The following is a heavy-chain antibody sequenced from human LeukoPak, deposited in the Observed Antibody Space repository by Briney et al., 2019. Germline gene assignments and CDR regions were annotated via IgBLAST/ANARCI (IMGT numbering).Heavy chain of an antibody. CDR2: ISAYNGNT. Sequence: ASVKVSCKASGYTFTSYGISWVRQAPGQGLEWMGWISAYNGNTNYAQKLQGRVTMTTDTSTSTAYMELRSLRSDDTAVYYCARVVDYYDSSGYYYVDYWGQGTLVTVSS. D-gene: IGHD3-22*01. CDR3: ARVVDYYDSSGYYYVDY. CDR1: GYTFTSYG. V-gene: IGHV1-18*01. J-gene: IGHJ4*02.